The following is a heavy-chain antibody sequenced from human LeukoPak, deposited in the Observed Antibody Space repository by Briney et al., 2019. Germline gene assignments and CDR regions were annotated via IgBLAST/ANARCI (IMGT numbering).Heavy chain of an antibody. CDR1: GFTFRSYG. CDR3: AEDGKYCSSTTCYNHYYYYYMDV. V-gene: IGHV3-30*02. D-gene: IGHD2-2*02. J-gene: IGHJ6*03. Sequence: GGSLRLSCVASGFTFRSYGMHWVRQVPGKGLEWVTFIRHDGSNPYYADSVKGRFTISRDNSKSTLYLEMNSLRAEDTAVYFCAEDGKYCSSTTCYNHYYYYYMDVWGKGTTVTVSS. CDR2: IRHDGSNP.